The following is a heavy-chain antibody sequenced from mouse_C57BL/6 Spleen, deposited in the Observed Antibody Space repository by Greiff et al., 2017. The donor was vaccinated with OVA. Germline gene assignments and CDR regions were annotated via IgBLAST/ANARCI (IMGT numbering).Heavy chain of an antibody. CDR1: GYAFSSSW. V-gene: IGHV1-82*01. CDR2: IYPGDGDT. D-gene: IGHD2-5*01. J-gene: IGHJ4*01. CDR3: ARSYSNYRAYAMDY. Sequence: QVQLKQSGPELVKPGASVKISCKASGYAFSSSWMNWVKQRPGKGLEWIGRIYPGDGDTNYNGKFKGKATLTVNKSSSTAYMELRSLTSEDSAVYYCARSYSNYRAYAMDYWGQGTSVTVSS.